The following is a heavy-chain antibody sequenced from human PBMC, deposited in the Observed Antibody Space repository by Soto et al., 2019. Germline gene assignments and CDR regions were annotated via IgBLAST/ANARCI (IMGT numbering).Heavy chain of an antibody. V-gene: IGHV4-59*13. Sequence: QVRLQESGPGLVKPSETLSLTCTVSGGSITSYYWSWVRQPPGQGLEWIGFIHYSGGTKYNPSLKSRLTFSMDPSQNQLSLILRSVTAADTAVYYCARESAGSHKNNWFDPWGQGTLVTVSS. CDR2: IHYSGGT. J-gene: IGHJ5*02. CDR3: ARESAGSHKNNWFDP. CDR1: GGSITSYY.